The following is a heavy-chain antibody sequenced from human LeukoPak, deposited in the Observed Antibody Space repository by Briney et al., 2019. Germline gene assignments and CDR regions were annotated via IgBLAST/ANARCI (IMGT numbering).Heavy chain of an antibody. CDR3: ARDRDMVLPPAGLDV. CDR1: GFIFSSYS. V-gene: IGHV3-21*01. J-gene: IGHJ6*04. CDR2: ISSSNTYI. Sequence: GGSLRLSCAASGFIFSSYSINWVRQAPGKGLEGGSFISSSNTYIYYADSVKGRFTISRDNAKNSLYLPMNSLRAEDTAVYYCARDRDMVLPPAGLDVWGRGATVTVSS. D-gene: IGHD2-8*01.